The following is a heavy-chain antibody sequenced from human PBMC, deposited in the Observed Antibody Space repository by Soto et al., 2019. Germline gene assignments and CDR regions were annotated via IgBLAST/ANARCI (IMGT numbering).Heavy chain of an antibody. V-gene: IGHV3-23*01. CDR2: ISGSGGST. J-gene: IGHJ6*02. Sequence: GGSLRLSCAASGFTFSSYAMSWVHQAPGKGLEWVSAISGSGGSTYYADSVKGRFTISRDNSKNTLYLQMNSLRAEDTAVYYCAISNPYYYYGMDVWGQGTTVTVSS. CDR1: GFTFSSYA. CDR3: AISNPYYYYGMDV.